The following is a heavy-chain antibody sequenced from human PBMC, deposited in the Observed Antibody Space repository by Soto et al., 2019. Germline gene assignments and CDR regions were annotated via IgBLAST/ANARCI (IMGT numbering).Heavy chain of an antibody. CDR1: GFTFSDYY. Sequence: AGGSLRLSCAASGFTFSDYYMSWIRQAPGKGLEWVSYISSSGSTIYYADSVKGRFTISRDNAKNSLYLQMNSLRAEDTAVYYCARDPSMQARSKYYGMDVWGPGTTVTVSS. CDR2: ISSSGSTI. J-gene: IGHJ6*02. D-gene: IGHD2-8*01. CDR3: ARDPSMQARSKYYGMDV. V-gene: IGHV3-11*01.